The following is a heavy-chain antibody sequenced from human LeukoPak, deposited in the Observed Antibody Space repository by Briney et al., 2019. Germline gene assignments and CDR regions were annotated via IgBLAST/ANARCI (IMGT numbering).Heavy chain of an antibody. J-gene: IGHJ4*02. CDR3: AKDLWPNYDILTGYYFPLDY. D-gene: IGHD3-9*01. Sequence: GGSLRLSCAASGFTFSSYAMSWVRQAPGKGLEWVSAISGSGGSTYYADSVKGRFTISRDNSKNTLYLQMNSLRAEDTAVYYCAKDLWPNYDILTGYYFPLDYWGQGTLVTVSS. CDR2: ISGSGGST. V-gene: IGHV3-23*01. CDR1: GFTFSSYA.